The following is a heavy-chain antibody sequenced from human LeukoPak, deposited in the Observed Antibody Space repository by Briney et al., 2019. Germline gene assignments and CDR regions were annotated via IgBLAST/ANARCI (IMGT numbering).Heavy chain of an antibody. CDR1: GGSFSGYY. V-gene: IGHV4-34*01. J-gene: IGHJ4*02. Sequence: SETLSLTCAVYGGSFSGYYWSWIRQPPGKGLGWIGEINHSGSTNYNPSLKSRVTISVDTSKNQFSLKLSSVTAADTAVYYCARLRAHSLRWSTDYRGQGTLVTVSS. D-gene: IGHD4-23*01. CDR2: INHSGST. CDR3: ARLRAHSLRWSTDY.